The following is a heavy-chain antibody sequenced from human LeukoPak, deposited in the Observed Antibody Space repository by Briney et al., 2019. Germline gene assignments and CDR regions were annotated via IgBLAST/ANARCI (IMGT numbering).Heavy chain of an antibody. D-gene: IGHD5-12*01. J-gene: IGHJ4*02. CDR3: ARVYSGYDSAYFDY. Sequence: ASVKVSCKASGYTFTSYGISWVRQAAGQGGEWMGWISAYNGNTNYAQQLQGRVTMTTDTSTSTAYMELRSLRSDDPAVYYCARVYSGYDSAYFDYWGQGTLVTVSS. CDR2: ISAYNGNT. V-gene: IGHV1-18*01. CDR1: GYTFTSYG.